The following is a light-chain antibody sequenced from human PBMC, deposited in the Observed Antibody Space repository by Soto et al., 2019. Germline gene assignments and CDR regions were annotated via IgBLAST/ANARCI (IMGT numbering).Light chain of an antibody. J-gene: IGKJ1*01. CDR1: QSVSGY. Sequence: EIGMTQSPGTVSVFPGETVTLSCRASQSVSGYLAWYQQKPGQAPRLLIYGASTRATGIPARFSGSGSGTEFTLIISSLQSEDSAVYYCQQYNSWLWTFGQGTKVDIK. CDR2: GAS. CDR3: QQYNSWLWT. V-gene: IGKV3-15*01.